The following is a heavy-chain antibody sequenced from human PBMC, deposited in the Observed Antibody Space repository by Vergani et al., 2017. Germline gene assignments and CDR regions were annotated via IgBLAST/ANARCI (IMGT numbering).Heavy chain of an antibody. CDR2: ISGSGGST. J-gene: IGHJ4*02. CDR3: AKDEGVVPAAAFDY. D-gene: IGHD2-2*01. Sequence: EVQLLESGGGLVQPGGSLRLSCAASGFTFSSYAMSWVRQAPGKGLEWVSAISGSGGSTYDADSVKGRFTISRNNSKNTLYLQMNSLRAEDTAVYYCAKDEGVVPAAAFDYWGQGTLVTVSS. CDR1: GFTFSSYA. V-gene: IGHV3-23*01.